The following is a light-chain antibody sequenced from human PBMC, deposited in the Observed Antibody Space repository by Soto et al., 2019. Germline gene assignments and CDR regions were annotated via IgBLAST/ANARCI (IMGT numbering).Light chain of an antibody. Sequence: QSALTQPACVTGSPGQSITICCTGTSRDDALYRDVSWFQQHPGRAPKLLIYDVTKRPSGVPIRFSASRSGKTASLTISGLQAEDEADYYCSGYAGADTSVFGTGTKPTVL. J-gene: IGLJ1*01. CDR1: SRDDALYRD. CDR3: SGYAGADTSV. V-gene: IGLV2-14*01. CDR2: DVT.